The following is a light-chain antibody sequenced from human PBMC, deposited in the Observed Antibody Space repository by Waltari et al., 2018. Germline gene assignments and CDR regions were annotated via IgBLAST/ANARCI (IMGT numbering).Light chain of an antibody. J-gene: IGLJ1*01. CDR2: EVS. Sequence: SALTQPASVSGAPGQSVTISCIEISSDVGDYLLLSWYQRHPGGAPKLLIYEVSKRPSGVSNRFSGSKSGKTASLTISGLQAEDEADYYCCAFAGRGIYVFGSGTQVTVL. CDR3: CAFAGRGIYV. V-gene: IGLV2-23*02. CDR1: SSDVGDYLL.